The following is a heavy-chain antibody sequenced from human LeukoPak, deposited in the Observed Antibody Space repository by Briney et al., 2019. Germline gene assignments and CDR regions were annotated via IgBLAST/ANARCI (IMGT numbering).Heavy chain of an antibody. CDR1: GFTFSSYA. J-gene: IGHJ6*02. D-gene: IGHD3-9*01. V-gene: IGHV3-30-3*01. Sequence: GGSLRLSCAASGFTFSSYAMHWVRQAPGKGLEWVAVISYDGSNKYYADSVKGRFTISRDNSKNTLYLQMNSLRAEDTAVYYCARGLTGYLDYYYGMDVWGQGTTVTVSS. CDR2: ISYDGSNK. CDR3: ARGLTGYLDYYYGMDV.